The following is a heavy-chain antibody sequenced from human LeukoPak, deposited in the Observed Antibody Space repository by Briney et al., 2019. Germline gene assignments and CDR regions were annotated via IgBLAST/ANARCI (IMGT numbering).Heavy chain of an antibody. CDR2: IAYEGSEK. CDR3: VREGDRHCTLDP. D-gene: IGHD2-2*01. CDR1: GSIFSGHL. Sequence: PGGSLRLSCAASGSIFSGHLLHWVRQAPGKGLEWVAVIAYEGSEKYHADSVKGRFAISRDNSDHTVYLQMNSLRPEDTAVYYCVREGDRHCTLDPWGRGTLVPVFS. V-gene: IGHV3-30*01. J-gene: IGHJ5*02.